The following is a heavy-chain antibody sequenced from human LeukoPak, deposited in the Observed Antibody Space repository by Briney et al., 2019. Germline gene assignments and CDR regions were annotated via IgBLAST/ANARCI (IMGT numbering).Heavy chain of an antibody. V-gene: IGHV3-72*01. Sequence: GGSLRLSCAASGFTFSDYYMDWVRQAPGKGLEWVGRIRNKANSYTTEYATSVKGRFTISRDDSKNSLYLQMNTLEIEDTAVYYCARDLKESAAFFDHWGQGTLVTVSS. CDR2: IRNKANSYTT. CDR1: GFTFSDYY. D-gene: IGHD6-25*01. CDR3: ARDLKESAAFFDH. J-gene: IGHJ4*02.